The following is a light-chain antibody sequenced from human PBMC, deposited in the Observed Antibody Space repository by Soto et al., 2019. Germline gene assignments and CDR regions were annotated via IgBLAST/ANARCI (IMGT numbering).Light chain of an antibody. Sequence: QAVVTQSSSASASLGSSVKLTCTLSSGHSSYIIAWHQQQPGKAPRYLMNLEGRGSYNKGSGIPDRFSGSSSGPDRYLTISTLQFEDEADYYCETWDSNTWVFGGGTKLTVL. J-gene: IGLJ3*02. CDR3: ETWDSNTWV. CDR1: SGHSSYI. CDR2: LEGRGSY. V-gene: IGLV4-60*02.